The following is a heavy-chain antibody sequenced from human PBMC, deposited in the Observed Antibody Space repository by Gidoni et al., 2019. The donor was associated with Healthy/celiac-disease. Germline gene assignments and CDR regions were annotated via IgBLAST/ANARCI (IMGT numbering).Heavy chain of an antibody. V-gene: IGHV3-11*05. CDR1: GFTFSDYY. CDR2: ISSSSSYT. J-gene: IGHJ5*02. CDR3: ARGGRRGNWFDP. D-gene: IGHD1-26*01. Sequence: QVQLVESVGGLVKPGGSLRLSCAASGFTFSDYYMSWIRQAPGKGLEWVSYISSSSSYTNYADSVKGRFTISRDNAKNSLYLQMNSLRAEDTAVYYCARGGRRGNWFDPWGQGTLVTVSS.